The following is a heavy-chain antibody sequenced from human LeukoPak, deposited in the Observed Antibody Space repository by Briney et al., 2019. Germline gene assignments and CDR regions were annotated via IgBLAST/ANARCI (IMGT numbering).Heavy chain of an antibody. D-gene: IGHD3-3*01. J-gene: IGHJ4*02. CDR3: AKDRFWSGYYGY. CDR2: ISGSGGST. V-gene: IGHV3-23*01. CDR1: GFTFSSYA. Sequence: PGGSLRLSCAASGFTFSSYAMSWVRQAPGKGLEWASAISGSGGSTYYADSVKGRFTISRDNSKNTLYLQMNSLRAEDTAVYYCAKDRFWSGYYGYWGQGTLVTVSS.